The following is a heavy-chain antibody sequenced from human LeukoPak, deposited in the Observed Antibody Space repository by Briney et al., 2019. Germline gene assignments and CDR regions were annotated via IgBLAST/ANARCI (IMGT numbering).Heavy chain of an antibody. Sequence: MASETLSLTCTVSGVSISTYYWTWIRQPAGKGLEWIGRIYTSGSTNYNPSLKSRVTMSIDTSKNQFFLKLSSVTAADTAVYYCGRYHPIPAALDYWGQGTLVTVSS. CDR3: GRYHPIPAALDY. CDR1: GVSISTYY. V-gene: IGHV4-4*07. D-gene: IGHD2-2*01. CDR2: IYTSGST. J-gene: IGHJ4*02.